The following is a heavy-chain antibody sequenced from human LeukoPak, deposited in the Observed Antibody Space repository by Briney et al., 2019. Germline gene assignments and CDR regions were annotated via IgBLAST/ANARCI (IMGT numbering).Heavy chain of an antibody. J-gene: IGHJ5*02. CDR2: INPNSGGT. V-gene: IGHV1-2*02. Sequence: ASVKVSCKASGYTFTGYYMHWVRQAPGQGLEWMGWINPNSGGTNYAQKFQGRVTMTRDTSISTAYMELSRLRSDDTAVYYCARVRIGIYEVDPWGQGTLVTVSS. D-gene: IGHD2/OR15-2a*01. CDR3: ARVRIGIYEVDP. CDR1: GYTFTGYY.